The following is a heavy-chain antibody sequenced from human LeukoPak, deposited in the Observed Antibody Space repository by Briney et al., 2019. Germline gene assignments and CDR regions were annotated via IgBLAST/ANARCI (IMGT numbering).Heavy chain of an antibody. J-gene: IGHJ4*02. CDR3: ARGYCSGGSCYPDY. CDR2: IYTSGST. Sequence: SSETLSLTCTVSGGSISSYYWSWIRQPAGKGLEWIGRIYTSGSTNCNPSLKSRVTMSVDTSKNQFSLKLSSVTAADTAVYYCARGYCSGGSCYPDYWGQGTLVSVSS. D-gene: IGHD2-15*01. CDR1: GGSISSYY. V-gene: IGHV4-4*07.